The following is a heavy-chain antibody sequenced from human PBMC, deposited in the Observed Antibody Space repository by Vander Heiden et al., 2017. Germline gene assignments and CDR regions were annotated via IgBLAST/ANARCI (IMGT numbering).Heavy chain of an antibody. CDR2: IAYDGSNK. D-gene: IGHD6-13*01. Sequence: QVQLVESGGGVVQPGRSLRLSCAASGFTLSSYAMPWVRQAPGKGLEWVAVIAYDGSNKYYADSVKGRFTISRDNSKNTLYLQMNSLRAEDTAVYYCARVGMPAALRNYYYGMDVWGQGTTVTVSS. CDR1: GFTLSSYA. V-gene: IGHV3-30*01. CDR3: ARVGMPAALRNYYYGMDV. J-gene: IGHJ6*02.